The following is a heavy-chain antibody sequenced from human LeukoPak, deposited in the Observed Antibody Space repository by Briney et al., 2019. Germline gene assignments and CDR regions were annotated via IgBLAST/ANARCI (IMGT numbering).Heavy chain of an antibody. V-gene: IGHV4-34*01. CDR1: GGSFSGYY. J-gene: IGHJ6*04. D-gene: IGHD3-10*01. Sequence: SETLSLTCAVSGGSFSGYYWSWIRQPPGKGLEWIGAINHSGSSNYNAAFKSRVTISVDTSKNQFSLKLSSVTAADTAVYYCARLRFPMVRGAKGYGMDVWGKGTTVTVSS. CDR3: ARLRFPMVRGAKGYGMDV. CDR2: INHSGSS.